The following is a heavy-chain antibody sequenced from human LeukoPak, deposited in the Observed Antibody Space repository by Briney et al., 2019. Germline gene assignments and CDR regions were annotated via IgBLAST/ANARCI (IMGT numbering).Heavy chain of an antibody. V-gene: IGHV4-30-4*01. CDR3: AGDAVEYSYGSAA. J-gene: IGHJ5*02. Sequence: SETLSLTCSVSGGSISSGDYYWSWIRQPPGKGLEWIGYIYYSGSTYYNPSLKSRVTISVDTSKNQFSLKLSSVTAADTAVYYCAGDAVEYSYGSAAWGQGTLVTVSS. CDR2: IYYSGST. D-gene: IGHD5-18*01. CDR1: GGSISSGDYY.